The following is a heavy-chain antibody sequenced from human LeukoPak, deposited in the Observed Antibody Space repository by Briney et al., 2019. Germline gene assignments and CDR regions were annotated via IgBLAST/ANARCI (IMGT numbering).Heavy chain of an antibody. CDR1: GYTFTSYD. V-gene: IGHV1-8*01. J-gene: IGHJ4*02. Sequence: ASVKVSCKASGYTFTSYDINWVRQATGQGLEWMGWMNPNSGNTGYAQKFQGRVTMTEDTSTDTAYMELSSLRSEDTAVYYCATDTSTVTHETTNDYWGQGTLVTVSS. D-gene: IGHD4-17*01. CDR3: ATDTSTVTHETTNDY. CDR2: MNPNSGNT.